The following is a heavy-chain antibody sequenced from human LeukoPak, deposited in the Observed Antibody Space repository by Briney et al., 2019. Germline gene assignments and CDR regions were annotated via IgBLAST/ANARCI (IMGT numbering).Heavy chain of an antibody. Sequence: PSETLSLTCSVSGDSVSRSDSYWDWIRQPPGKGLEWIGTIYYSGRTYYSPSPKGRVTMSVDPSNNQFSLNLRAVTAADTALYYCARRRYYDGSGYLEWGQGTLLSVSS. CDR1: GDSVSRSDSY. CDR3: ARRRYYDGSGYLE. J-gene: IGHJ1*01. CDR2: IYYSGRT. V-gene: IGHV4-39*01. D-gene: IGHD3-22*01.